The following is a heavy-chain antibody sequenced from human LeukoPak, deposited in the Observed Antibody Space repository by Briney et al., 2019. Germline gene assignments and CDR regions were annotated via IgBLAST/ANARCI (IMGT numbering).Heavy chain of an antibody. D-gene: IGHD2-15*01. Sequence: ASVKVSCKASGYTFTSYYMHWVRQAPGQGLEWMGIINPSGGSTSYAQKFQGRFTMTRDISTSTVYMEMSSLRSEDTAVYYCARAIVEAGGHWFDPWGQGTLVTVYS. J-gene: IGHJ5*02. V-gene: IGHV1-46*01. CDR1: GYTFTSYY. CDR3: ARAIVEAGGHWFDP. CDR2: INPSGGST.